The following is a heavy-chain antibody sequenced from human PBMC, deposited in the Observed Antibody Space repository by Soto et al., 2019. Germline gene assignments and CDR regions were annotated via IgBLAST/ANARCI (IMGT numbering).Heavy chain of an antibody. CDR1: GGSFSGYY. Sequence: PSETLSLTCAVYGGSFSGYYWSWIRQPPGKGLEWIGEINHSGSTNYNPSLKSRVTISVDTSKNQCSLKLSSVTAADTAVYYCGRHHDHYANLFDPWGQGTLDTVSS. D-gene: IGHD4-17*01. J-gene: IGHJ5*02. CDR2: INHSGST. CDR3: GRHHDHYANLFDP. V-gene: IGHV4-34*01.